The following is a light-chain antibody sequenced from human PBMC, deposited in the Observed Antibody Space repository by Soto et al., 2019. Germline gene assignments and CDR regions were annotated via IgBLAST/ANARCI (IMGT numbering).Light chain of an antibody. V-gene: IGLV2-14*01. CDR2: EIN. J-gene: IGLJ1*01. CDR1: SSDGGGYNY. Sequence: QSILSQPASVYGYPGPAITISCTGTSSDGGGYNYVSWYQQHPGKAPKLMIYEINNRPSGVSNRFSGSKSGKTASLTISGLQAEDEADYHCSSYPNSTTLYVFGPVTTVTV. CDR3: SSYPNSTTLYV.